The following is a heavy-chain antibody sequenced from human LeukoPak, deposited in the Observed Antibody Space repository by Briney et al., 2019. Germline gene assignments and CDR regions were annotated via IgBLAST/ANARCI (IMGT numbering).Heavy chain of an antibody. CDR2: INHSGST. CDR3: ASGYYDRRSYY. Sequence: ASETLSLTCAVYGGSFSGYYWSWIRQPPGKGLEWVGEINHSGSTNYNPSLKSRVTISVDTSKNQFSLKLSSVTAADTAVYYCASGYYDRRSYYWGQGTLVTVSS. D-gene: IGHD3-22*01. CDR1: GGSFSGYY. J-gene: IGHJ4*02. V-gene: IGHV4-34*01.